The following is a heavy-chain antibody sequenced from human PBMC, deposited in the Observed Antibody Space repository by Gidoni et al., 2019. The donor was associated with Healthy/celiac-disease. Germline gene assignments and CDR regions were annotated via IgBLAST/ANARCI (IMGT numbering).Heavy chain of an antibody. D-gene: IGHD3-3*01. CDR1: GGSISSGSYY. J-gene: IGHJ3*02. CDR3: ARGRFLEWLPGAFDI. Sequence: QVQLQESCPGLVKPSQTLSLTCTVSGGSISSGSYYWSWIRQPAGKGLEWIGRIYTSGSTNYNPSLKSRVTISVDTSKNQFSLKLSSVTAADTAVYYCARGRFLEWLPGAFDIWGQGTMVTVSS. V-gene: IGHV4-61*02. CDR2: IYTSGST.